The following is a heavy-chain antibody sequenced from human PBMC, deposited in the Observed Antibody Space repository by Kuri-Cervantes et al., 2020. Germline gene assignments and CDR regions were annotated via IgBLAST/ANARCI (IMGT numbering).Heavy chain of an antibody. CDR1: GFTFSSYG. V-gene: IGHV3-30*03. D-gene: IGHD3-10*01. Sequence: GESLKISCAASGFTFSSYGMHWVRQAPGKGLEWVAVISYDGNKKYYADSVKGRFTISRDNSKNTLYLQMNSLRAEDTAVYYYARDRGLLWFRELWYWGQGTLVTVSS. J-gene: IGHJ4*02. CDR3: ARDRGLLWFRELWY. CDR2: ISYDGNKK.